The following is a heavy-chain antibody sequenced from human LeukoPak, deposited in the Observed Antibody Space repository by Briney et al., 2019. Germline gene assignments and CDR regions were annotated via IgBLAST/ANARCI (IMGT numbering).Heavy chain of an antibody. Sequence: SETLSLTCTVYGGSISGYYWSWIRQPPEKGLEWIGYIFYTGSANYNPSLKSRGTISVDTSKNQFSLKLNSVTAADTAIYYCARGSLTVAPAFDIWGQGTMFTVSS. CDR2: IFYTGSA. D-gene: IGHD4-23*01. J-gene: IGHJ3*02. CDR1: GGSISGYY. CDR3: ARGSLTVAPAFDI. V-gene: IGHV4-59*12.